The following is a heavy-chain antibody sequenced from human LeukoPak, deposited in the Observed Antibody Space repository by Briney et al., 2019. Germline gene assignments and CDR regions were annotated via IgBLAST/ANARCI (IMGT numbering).Heavy chain of an antibody. CDR1: GYSLSELS. D-gene: IGHD4/OR15-4a*01. Sequence: ASVKVSCKVSGYSLSELSIHWVRQAPGEGLEWMGGFAPEHGQTVYAQKFQGRVTMTADTSTDTAYMDLSSLTSEDTAMYYCTTGPGAISDDDYWGQGTLVTVSP. CDR2: FAPEHGQT. J-gene: IGHJ4*02. V-gene: IGHV1-24*01. CDR3: TTGPGAISDDDY.